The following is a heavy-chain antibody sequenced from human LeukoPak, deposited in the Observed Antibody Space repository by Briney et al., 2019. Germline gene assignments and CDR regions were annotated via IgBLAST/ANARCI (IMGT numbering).Heavy chain of an antibody. Sequence: PSETLSLTCTVSGGSISSGGYYWSWIRQPPGKGLEWIGYIYHSGSTYYNPSLKSRVTISVDKSKNQFSLKLSSVTAADTAVYYCAIRVVPAAMRNYFDYWGQGTLVTVSS. D-gene: IGHD2-2*01. CDR3: AIRVVPAAMRNYFDY. J-gene: IGHJ4*02. CDR1: GGSISSGGYY. V-gene: IGHV4-30-2*01. CDR2: IYHSGST.